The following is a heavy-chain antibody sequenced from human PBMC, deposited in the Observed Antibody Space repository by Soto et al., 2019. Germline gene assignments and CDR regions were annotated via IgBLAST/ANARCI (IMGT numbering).Heavy chain of an antibody. V-gene: IGHV3-11*06. Sequence: PGGSLRLSCAASGFTFSDYYMSWIRQAPGKGLEWVSYISSSSSYTNYADSVKGRFTISRDNAKNSLYLQMNSLRAEDTAVYYCARDLIWFGARADYFDYWGQGTLVTVSS. D-gene: IGHD3-10*01. CDR1: GFTFSDYY. CDR3: ARDLIWFGARADYFDY. CDR2: ISSSSSYT. J-gene: IGHJ4*02.